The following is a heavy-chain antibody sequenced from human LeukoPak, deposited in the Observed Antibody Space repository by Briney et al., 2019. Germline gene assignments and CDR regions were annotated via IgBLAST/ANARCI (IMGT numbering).Heavy chain of an antibody. CDR1: GGSISSYY. D-gene: IGHD3-9*01. CDR3: ARSRYDILTGGPYYFDY. Sequence: PSETLSLTCTVSGGSISSYYWSWIRRPPGKGLEWIGYIYYSGSTNYNPSLKSRVTISVDTSKNQFSLKLSSVTAADTAVYYCARSRYDILTGGPYYFDYWGQGTLSPSPQ. V-gene: IGHV4-59*01. CDR2: IYYSGST. J-gene: IGHJ4*02.